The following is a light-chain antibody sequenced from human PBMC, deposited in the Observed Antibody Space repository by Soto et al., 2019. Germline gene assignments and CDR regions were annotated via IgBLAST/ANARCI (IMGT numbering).Light chain of an antibody. CDR3: QQYGSSPPYT. J-gene: IGKJ2*01. V-gene: IGKV3-20*01. Sequence: DMVLTQSPGTLSLSPGERATLSCRASRSFASSYLGWYQQKPGQAPRLLLYAASKRATGIPDRFSGSGSGTDFTLTINILEPEDSAVYYCQQYGSSPPYTFGQGTKVDIK. CDR2: AAS. CDR1: RSFASSY.